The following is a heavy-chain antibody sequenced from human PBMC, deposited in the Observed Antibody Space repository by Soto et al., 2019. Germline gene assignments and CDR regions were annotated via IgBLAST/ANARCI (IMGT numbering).Heavy chain of an antibody. Sequence: GGSLRLSCASAVFTFSTYWLNWVRQAPGKGLEWVASIKADGSESFYVDSVKGRFTISRDNAKNSLYLQMNSLRAEDTAVYYCAKGAGNSYGTSWFGPWGQGTLVTVSS. CDR3: AKGAGNSYGTSWFGP. V-gene: IGHV3-7*01. D-gene: IGHD1-1*01. CDR2: IKADGSES. J-gene: IGHJ5*02. CDR1: VFTFSTYW.